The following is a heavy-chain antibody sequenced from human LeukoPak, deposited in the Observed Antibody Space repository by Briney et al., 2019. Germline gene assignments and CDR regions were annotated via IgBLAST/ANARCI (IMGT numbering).Heavy chain of an antibody. CDR2: IYYSGST. Sequence: SETLSLTCTVSGGSISSSSYYWGWIRQPPGKGLEWIGSIYYSGSTYYNPSLNSRVTISVDTSKNQFSLKLSSVTAADTAVYNCAREQHDYGLYYYGMDVWGQGTTVTVSS. V-gene: IGHV4-39*07. J-gene: IGHJ6*02. CDR3: AREQHDYGLYYYGMDV. D-gene: IGHD4-17*01. CDR1: GGSISSSSYY.